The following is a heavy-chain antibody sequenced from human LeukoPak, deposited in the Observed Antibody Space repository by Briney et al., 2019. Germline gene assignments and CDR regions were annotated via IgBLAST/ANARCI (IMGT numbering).Heavy chain of an antibody. J-gene: IGHJ4*02. CDR2: MYYSGST. D-gene: IGHD6-19*01. V-gene: IGHV4-59*01. CDR1: GGSLSSYY. CDR3: ARLRRAGWLEYYFDY. Sequence: SETLSLTCTVSGGSLSSYYWSWLRQPPGKGLEWIGYMYYSGSTNYNPSLKSRVTISVDTSKNQFSLKLSSVTAADTAVYYCARLRRAGWLEYYFDYWGQGTLVTVSS.